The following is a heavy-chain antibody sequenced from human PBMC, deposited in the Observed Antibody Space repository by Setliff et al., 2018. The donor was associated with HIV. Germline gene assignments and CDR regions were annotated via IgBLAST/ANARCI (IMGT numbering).Heavy chain of an antibody. CDR3: ARIVRWELVATSTFFYYYMDV. V-gene: IGHV4-39*01. J-gene: IGHJ6*03. CDR2: IYYTGST. CDR1: GGSISSSSHH. D-gene: IGHD1-26*01. Sequence: SETLSPTCTVSGGSISSSSHHWAWIRQPPGKGLEYIGNIYYTGSTHHNPSLESRVATSVDTSKNQFSLKLSSVTAADTAVYYCARIVRWELVATSTFFYYYMDVWGKGTTVTVSS.